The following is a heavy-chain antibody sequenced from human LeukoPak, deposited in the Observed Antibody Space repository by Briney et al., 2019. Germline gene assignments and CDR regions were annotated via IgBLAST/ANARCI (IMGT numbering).Heavy chain of an antibody. V-gene: IGHV3-66*01. CDR1: GFTVSSNY. J-gene: IGHJ4*02. Sequence: GGSLRLSCAASGFTVSSNYMSWVRQAPGKGLEWVSVIYSGGSTYYADSVKGRFTISRDNSKNTLYLQMNSLRAEDTAVYYCARAEYFDWLFGHFDYWGQGTLVTVSS. D-gene: IGHD3-9*01. CDR3: ARAEYFDWLFGHFDY. CDR2: IYSGGST.